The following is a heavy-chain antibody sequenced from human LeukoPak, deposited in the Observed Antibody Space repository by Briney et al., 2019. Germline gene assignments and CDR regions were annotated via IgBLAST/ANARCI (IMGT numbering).Heavy chain of an antibody. CDR3: ARDGRIRITMVRGVREYAFDI. CDR2: IKQDGSEK. Sequence: GGSLRLSCAASGFTFSSYWMSWVRQAPGKGLEWVASIKQDGSEKYYVDSVKGRFTISRDNAKNSLYLQMNSLRAEDTAVYYCARDGRIRITMVRGVREYAFDIWGQGTMVTVSS. J-gene: IGHJ3*02. CDR1: GFTFSSYW. D-gene: IGHD3-10*01. V-gene: IGHV3-7*03.